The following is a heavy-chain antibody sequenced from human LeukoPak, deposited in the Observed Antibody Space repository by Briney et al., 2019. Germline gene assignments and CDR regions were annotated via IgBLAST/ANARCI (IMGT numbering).Heavy chain of an antibody. J-gene: IGHJ5*02. V-gene: IGHV4-59*08. D-gene: IGHD6-13*01. CDR3: ARHSSNWPNWFDP. Sequence: NASETLSLTCTVSGGSISSYYWSWIRQPPGKGLEWIGYIYHSGSTKYNPSLKSRVTMSIDTSKNQFSLKLSSVTAADTAVYYCARHSSNWPNWFDPWGQGTLVTVSS. CDR1: GGSISSYY. CDR2: IYHSGST.